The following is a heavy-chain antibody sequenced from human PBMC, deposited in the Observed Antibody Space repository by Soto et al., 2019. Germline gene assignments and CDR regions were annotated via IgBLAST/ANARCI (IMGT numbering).Heavy chain of an antibody. J-gene: IGHJ4*02. V-gene: IGHV3-74*01. Sequence: GGSLRLSFAAPGFTFNSYCVPCVRQAPGKGLVWVSRINSDGSSTSYADSVKGRFTFSRDNAKNTLYLQMNSLIAEDTAVYYCARDTGPLDYWGQGTLVTVSS. CDR2: INSDGSST. CDR1: GFTFNSYC. D-gene: IGHD3-10*01. CDR3: ARDTGPLDY.